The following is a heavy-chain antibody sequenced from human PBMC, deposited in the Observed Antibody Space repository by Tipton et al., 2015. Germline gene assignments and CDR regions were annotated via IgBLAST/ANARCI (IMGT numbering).Heavy chain of an antibody. CDR3: ARAQGSAAPFDY. Sequence: TLSLTCAVSAYSISSDYYWGWIRQPPGKGLDGIGSISHSGNTYYNPSLKSRLTLSEDTSKRQFSLKLTSVTAADTAVYFCARAQGSAAPFDYWGQGTLVTVSS. D-gene: IGHD6-13*01. J-gene: IGHJ4*02. V-gene: IGHV4-38-2*01. CDR1: AYSISSDYY. CDR2: ISHSGNT.